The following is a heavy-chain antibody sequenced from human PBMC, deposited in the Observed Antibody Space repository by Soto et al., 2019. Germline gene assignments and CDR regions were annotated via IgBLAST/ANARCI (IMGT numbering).Heavy chain of an antibody. CDR3: ARARGGDFGDYASLFDY. J-gene: IGHJ4*02. CDR1: GGSVSNGDYL. CDR2: IHNSGKT. D-gene: IGHD4-17*01. Sequence: QVQLQESGPGLVKPSQTLSLTCTVSGGSVSNGDYLWSWIRQRPGKGLEWIGYIHNSGKTYYNPSLKSRVTISLDTSKNQFSLKLTSVTAADTALYYCARARGGDFGDYASLFDYWGQGTLVTVSS. V-gene: IGHV4-30-4*01.